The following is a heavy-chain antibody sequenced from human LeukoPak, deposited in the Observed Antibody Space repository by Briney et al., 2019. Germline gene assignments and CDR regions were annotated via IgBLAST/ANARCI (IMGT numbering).Heavy chain of an antibody. CDR1: GYTFTSYD. V-gene: IGHV1-8*03. D-gene: IGHD2-21*01. CDR3: AVDGGVIAPADDAFDI. CDR2: MNPNSGNT. J-gene: IGHJ3*02. Sequence: ASVKVSCKASGYTFTSYDINWVRQATGQGLEWMGWMNPNSGNTGYAQKFQGRATITRNTSISTAYMELSSLRSEDTAVYYCAVDGGVIAPADDAFDIWGQGTMVTVSS.